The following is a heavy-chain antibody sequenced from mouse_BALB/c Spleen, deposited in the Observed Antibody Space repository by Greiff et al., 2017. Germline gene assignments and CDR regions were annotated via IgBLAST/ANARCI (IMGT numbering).Heavy chain of an antibody. CDR2: ISSGSSTI. CDR1: GFTFSSFG. J-gene: IGHJ4*01. V-gene: IGHV5-17*02. CDR3: ARKTARAHYAMVY. Sequence: EVMLVESGGGLVQPGGSRKLSCAASGFTFSSFGMHWVRQAPEKGLEWVAYISSGSSTIYYADTVKGRFTISRDNPKNTLFLQMTSLRSEDTAMYYCARKTARAHYAMVYWGQGTSVTVSS. D-gene: IGHD3-2*01.